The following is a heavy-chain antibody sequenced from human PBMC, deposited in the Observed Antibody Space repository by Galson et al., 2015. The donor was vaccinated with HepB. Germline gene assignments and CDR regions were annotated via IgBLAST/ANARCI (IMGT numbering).Heavy chain of an antibody. Sequence: SCKASGYTFTSYYMHWARQAPGQGLEWMGIINPSGGSTSYAQKFQGRVTMTRDTSTSTVYMELSSLRSEDTAVYYCARDRVVVLYYFDYWGQGTLVTVSS. CDR3: ARDRVVVLYYFDY. V-gene: IGHV1-46*03. D-gene: IGHD2-15*01. CDR2: INPSGGST. CDR1: GYTFTSYY. J-gene: IGHJ4*02.